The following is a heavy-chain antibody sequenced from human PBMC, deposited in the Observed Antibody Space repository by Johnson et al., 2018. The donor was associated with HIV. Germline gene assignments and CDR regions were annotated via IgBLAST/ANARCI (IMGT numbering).Heavy chain of an antibody. J-gene: IGHJ3*02. D-gene: IGHD3-16*01. V-gene: IGHV3-30*18. CDR1: GFTFSSYS. CDR2: ISYDGSNK. Sequence: QVQLVESGGGVVQPGGSLRLSCAASGFTFSSYSMHWVRQAPGKGLEWVAVISYDGSNKYYADSVKGRFTISRDNSKNTLHLQMNSLRAEDTAVYYCAKGLIMIVFGGGLAHDAFDMWGQGTMVTVSS. CDR3: AKGLIMIVFGGGLAHDAFDM.